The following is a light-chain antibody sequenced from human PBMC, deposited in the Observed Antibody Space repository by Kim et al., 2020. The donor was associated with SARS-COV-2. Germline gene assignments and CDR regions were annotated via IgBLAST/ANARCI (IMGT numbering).Light chain of an antibody. CDR3: QSYDSSTVI. CDR2: EDN. J-gene: IGLJ2*01. Sequence: GKTVTISCTRSSGSIASNYVQWLQQRPGSSPTTVICEDNQRPSGVPDRFSGSIDSSSNSASLTITGLKTEDEADYYCQSYDSSTVIFGGGTKLTVL. CDR1: SGSIASNY. V-gene: IGLV6-57*01.